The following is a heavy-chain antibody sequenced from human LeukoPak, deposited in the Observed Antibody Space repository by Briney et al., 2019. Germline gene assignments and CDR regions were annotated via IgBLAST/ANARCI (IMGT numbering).Heavy chain of an antibody. Sequence: LSGRSLRLSCAASGFTFSTYWMSWVRQAPGKGLEWVANIKQDGSEKYFVDPVKGRFTISRDNAKNSLYLQMNSLRAEDTAVYYCARDLGKIGGNSSPFDYWGQGTLVTVSS. CDR1: GFTFSTYW. V-gene: IGHV3-7*01. CDR3: ARDLGKIGGNSSPFDY. J-gene: IGHJ4*02. D-gene: IGHD4-23*01. CDR2: IKQDGSEK.